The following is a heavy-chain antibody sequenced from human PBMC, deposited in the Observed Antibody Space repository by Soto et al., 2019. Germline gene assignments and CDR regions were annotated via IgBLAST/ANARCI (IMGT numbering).Heavy chain of an antibody. CDR1: GFTFTRYS. CDR3: ARESEDLTSNFDY. V-gene: IGHV3-21*01. J-gene: IGHJ4*02. Sequence: PGGSLRLSCAASGFTFTRYSMNWVRQAPGKGLEWVSSISSTTNYIYYADSMKGRFTVSRDNAKNSVYPEMNSLSAEDTAVYYCARESEDLTSNFDYWGQGTLVIVSS. CDR2: ISSTTNYI.